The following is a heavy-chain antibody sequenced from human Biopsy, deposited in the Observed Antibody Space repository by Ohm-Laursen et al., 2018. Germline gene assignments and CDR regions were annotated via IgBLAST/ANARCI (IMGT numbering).Heavy chain of an antibody. CDR2: IYNSGST. CDR3: ARGEAGVYDALDI. CDR1: GGSISSDY. V-gene: IGHV4-59*07. Sequence: SDTLSLTCTVSGGSISSDYWSWIRQTPGKGLEWMGYIYNSGSTNYNPSLKSRVTISVAVDTSKSQFSLRLSSVTAADTAMYYCARGEAGVYDALDIWGQGTMVIASS. J-gene: IGHJ3*02. D-gene: IGHD3-10*01.